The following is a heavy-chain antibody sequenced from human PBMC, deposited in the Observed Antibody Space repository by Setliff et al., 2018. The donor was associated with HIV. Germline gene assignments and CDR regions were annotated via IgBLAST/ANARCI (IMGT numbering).Heavy chain of an antibody. CDR3: ASRVYYYDSSGYLREEGFDP. CDR2: INHRGIA. CDR1: GGSFSGYY. D-gene: IGHD3-22*01. J-gene: IGHJ5*02. Sequence: PSETLSLTCAVYGGSFSGYYWTWIRQSPSGLEWIGEINHRGIANSSPSLKSRVTISIDTSKNQFSLRLTSVTAADTALYYCASRVYYYDSSGYLREEGFDPWGQGTLVTVSS. V-gene: IGHV4-34*01.